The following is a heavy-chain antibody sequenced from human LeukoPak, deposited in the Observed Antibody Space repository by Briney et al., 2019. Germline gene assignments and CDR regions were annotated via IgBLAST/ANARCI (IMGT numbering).Heavy chain of an antibody. CDR1: GYTFTSYE. J-gene: IGHJ4*02. D-gene: IGHD3-22*01. Sequence: ASVKVSCKASGYTFTSYEINWVRQATGQGLEWMGWMNPNSGDTAYAQNFQGRITMTRSTSISTAYMELSSLRSGDTAVYYCARGLGSYDSSELTWPMISFWGQGTLVTVSS. CDR2: MNPNSGDT. V-gene: IGHV1-8*01. CDR3: ARGLGSYDSSELTWPMISF.